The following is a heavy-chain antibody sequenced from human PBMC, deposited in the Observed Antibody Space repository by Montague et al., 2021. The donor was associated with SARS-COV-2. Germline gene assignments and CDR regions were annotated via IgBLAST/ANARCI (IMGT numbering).Heavy chain of an antibody. CDR1: GGSIISSFY. J-gene: IGHJ4*02. V-gene: IGHV4-59*01. CDR3: ARVSHWGDFFDS. Sequence: SETLSLTCIVSGGSIISSFYWSWIRQPPGKGLEWVGYIYYSGTTNYNPSLKSRVTISVDTSKNQFSLKLTSVTAADTAVYYCARVSHWGDFFDSWGQGGLVTVPS. CDR2: IYYSGTT. D-gene: IGHD7-27*01.